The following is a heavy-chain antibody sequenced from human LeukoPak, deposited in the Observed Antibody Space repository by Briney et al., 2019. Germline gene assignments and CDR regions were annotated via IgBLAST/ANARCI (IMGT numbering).Heavy chain of an antibody. J-gene: IGHJ5*02. CDR3: ARPTTYIAAAGGNWFDP. Sequence: GGSLRLSCAASGFTFSSYWMSWVRQAPGKGLEWVANIKKDGSENYYVDSVKGRFTISRDNAKKSLYLQMKSLRAEDTAVYYCARPTTYIAAAGGNWFDPWGQGTLVTVSS. D-gene: IGHD6-13*01. CDR1: GFTFSSYW. V-gene: IGHV3-7*01. CDR2: IKKDGSEN.